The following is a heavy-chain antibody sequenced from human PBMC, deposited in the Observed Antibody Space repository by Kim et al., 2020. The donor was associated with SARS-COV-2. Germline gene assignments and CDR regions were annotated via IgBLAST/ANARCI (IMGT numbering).Heavy chain of an antibody. CDR1: GFTFSTYC. V-gene: IGHV3-74*01. Sequence: GGSLRLSCAASGFTFSTYCMHWVRQAPGKGLEWISFINGDGSIAAYAYSAKVRFSFSRDNAKNTGNLQLNILRVEDTAAYYYVRTLDLGFWGQGTLVTVS. J-gene: IGHJ4*02. CDR2: INGDGSIA. CDR3: VRTLDLGF.